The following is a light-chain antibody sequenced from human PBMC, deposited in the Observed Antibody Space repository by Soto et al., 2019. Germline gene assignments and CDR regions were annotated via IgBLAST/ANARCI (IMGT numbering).Light chain of an antibody. CDR1: QSVSTN. CDR2: GAS. V-gene: IGKV3-15*01. CDR3: QQYNSWPPIFT. J-gene: IGKJ3*01. Sequence: ERVMTQSPATLSVSPGERATLSCRASQSVSTNLAWYQQKPGQAPRLLIYGASTRATGIPARFSGSVSGTEFNLTISSLQSEDFAVYYCQQYNSWPPIFTFGPGTKVDIK.